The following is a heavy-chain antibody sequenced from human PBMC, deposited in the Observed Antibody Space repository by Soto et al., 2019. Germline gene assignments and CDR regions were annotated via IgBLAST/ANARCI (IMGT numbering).Heavy chain of an antibody. Sequence: ASVKVSCKASGYTFTSYYMHWVRQAPRQGLEWMGIINPSGGSTSYAQKFQGRVTMTRDTSTSTVYMELSSLRSEDTAVYYCARAPLPPYYYDSSGYYRPGGHYYGMDVWGQGTTVTVS. CDR3: ARAPLPPYYYDSSGYYRPGGHYYGMDV. J-gene: IGHJ6*02. CDR2: INPSGGST. V-gene: IGHV1-46*03. CDR1: GYTFTSYY. D-gene: IGHD3-22*01.